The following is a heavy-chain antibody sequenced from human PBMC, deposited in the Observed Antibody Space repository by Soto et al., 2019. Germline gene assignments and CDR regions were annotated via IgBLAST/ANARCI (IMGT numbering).Heavy chain of an antibody. V-gene: IGHV1-69*06. CDR1: GGPFSSYA. CDR3: ARVLTGRWFDP. CDR2: ITHMFGAP. Sequence: QVQLVQSGAEVKKPGSSVKVSCTASGGPFSSYAINWVRQAPGQGLEWMGVITHMFGAPHYAQNFKGRITITADKATNTAYMELSSLTAGDTAVYFCARVLTGRWFDPWGQGTLVTVSS. J-gene: IGHJ5*02.